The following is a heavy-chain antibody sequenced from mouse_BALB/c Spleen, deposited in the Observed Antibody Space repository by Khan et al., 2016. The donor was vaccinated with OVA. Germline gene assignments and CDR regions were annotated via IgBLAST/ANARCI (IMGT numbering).Heavy chain of an antibody. Sequence: VQLKQSGPELVKPGASVKISCKASGYSFTGYFMNWVMQSHGKSLEWIGRINPHIGETLYNQKFKGKATLTVDESSSTAHMELRSLASEDSAVYYCARSYRSDFDYWGQGTTLTVSS. CDR1: GYSFTGYF. D-gene: IGHD1-1*01. V-gene: IGHV1-20*02. CDR3: ARSYRSDFDY. CDR2: INPHIGET. J-gene: IGHJ2*01.